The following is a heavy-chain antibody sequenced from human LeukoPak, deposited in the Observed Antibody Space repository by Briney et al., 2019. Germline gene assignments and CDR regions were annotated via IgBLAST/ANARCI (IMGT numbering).Heavy chain of an antibody. D-gene: IGHD2-2*01. CDR3: ARQYRATGYFDY. J-gene: IGHJ4*02. CDR2: IYYSGST. CDR1: GGSISSSSYY. V-gene: IGHV4-39*01. Sequence: PSETLSLTCTVSGGSISSSSYYWGWIRQPPGKGLEWIGSIYYSGSTYYNPSLKSRVTISADTSKNQFSLKLSSVTAADTAVYYCARQYRATGYFDYWGQGTLVTVSS.